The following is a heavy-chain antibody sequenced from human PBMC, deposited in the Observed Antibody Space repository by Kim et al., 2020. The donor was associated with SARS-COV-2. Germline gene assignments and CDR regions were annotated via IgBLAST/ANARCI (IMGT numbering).Heavy chain of an antibody. D-gene: IGHD3-22*01. CDR2: INAGIGNT. CDR1: GYTFTDYA. Sequence: ASVKVSCKASGYTFTDYAIHWVRQAPGQRLEWLGWINAGIGNTKISQKFQGRVTFTRDTSASTAYMELSSLRSEDTAIDYCGRSYFENSPFDYWGQGTLVFVSS. J-gene: IGHJ4*02. CDR3: GRSYFENSPFDY. V-gene: IGHV1-3*01.